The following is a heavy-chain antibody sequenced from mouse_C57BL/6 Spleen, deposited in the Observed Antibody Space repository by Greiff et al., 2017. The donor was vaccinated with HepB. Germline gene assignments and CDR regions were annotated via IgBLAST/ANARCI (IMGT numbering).Heavy chain of an antibody. V-gene: IGHV1-26*01. CDR2: INPNNGGT. D-gene: IGHD1-1*02. Sequence: VQLKQSGPELVKPGASVKISCKASGYTFTDYYMNWVKQSHGKSLEWIGDINPNNGGTSYNQKFKGKATLTVDKSSSTAYMELRSLTSEDSAVYYCARWWDEYAMDYWGQGTSVTVSS. CDR1: GYTFTDYY. J-gene: IGHJ4*01. CDR3: ARWWDEYAMDY.